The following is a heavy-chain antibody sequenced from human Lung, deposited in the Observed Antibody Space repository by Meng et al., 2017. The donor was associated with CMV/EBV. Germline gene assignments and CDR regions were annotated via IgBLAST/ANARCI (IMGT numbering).Heavy chain of an antibody. J-gene: IGHJ4*02. V-gene: IGHV3-7*01. CDR2: INEAGSVK. Sequence: GGSXRLCCAASGFTFTNYWMTWVRQAPGKGLEWVGNINEAGSVKHYVDSVKGRFTMSRDNAKNSVYLQMNALRADDTAVYFCAREYWGPDYWGQGTLVTGSS. CDR3: AREYWGPDY. CDR1: GFTFTNYW. D-gene: IGHD7-27*01.